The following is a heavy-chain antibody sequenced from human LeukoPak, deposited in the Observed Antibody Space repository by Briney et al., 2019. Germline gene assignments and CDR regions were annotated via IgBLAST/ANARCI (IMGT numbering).Heavy chain of an antibody. CDR1: GGSISSSSYY. V-gene: IGHV4-39*07. CDR3: ARGPHMTTVTPVTFDY. Sequence: SGTLSLTCTVSGGSISSSSYYWGWIRQPPGKGLEWIGSIYYSGSTYYNPSLKSRVTISVDTSKNQFSLKLSSVTAADTAVYYCARGPHMTTVTPVTFDYWGQGTLVTVSS. J-gene: IGHJ4*02. D-gene: IGHD4-17*01. CDR2: IYYSGST.